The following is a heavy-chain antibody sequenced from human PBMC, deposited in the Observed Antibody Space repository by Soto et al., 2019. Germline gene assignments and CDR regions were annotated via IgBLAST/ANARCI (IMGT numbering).Heavy chain of an antibody. CDR1: GGSIRSGDHY. CDR2: IYFSGST. V-gene: IGHV4-31*03. J-gene: IGHJ4*02. CDR3: ARWQGYTYGDY. Sequence: QVQLQESGPGLVKPSQTLSLTCTVSGGSIRSGDHYWTWIRQHPGKGLEYIGYIYFSGSTYYHPSLTSRVTISIDTSVNQFSLRLSSVTAADTAVYYCARWQGYTYGDYWGQGTLVTVSA. D-gene: IGHD5-18*01.